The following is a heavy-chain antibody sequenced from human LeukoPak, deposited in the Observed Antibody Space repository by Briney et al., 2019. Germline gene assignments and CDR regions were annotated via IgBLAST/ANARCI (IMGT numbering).Heavy chain of an antibody. V-gene: IGHV4-38-2*02. CDR1: CYSISSGYY. CDR2: IYHSGST. CDR3: ARELDY. J-gene: IGHJ4*02. Sequence: SETLSLTCAVSCYSISSGYYWGWIRQPPGKGLEWIGSIYHSGSTYYNPSLKSRVTISVDTSKNQFSLKLSSVTAADTAVYYCARELDYWGQGTLVTVSS.